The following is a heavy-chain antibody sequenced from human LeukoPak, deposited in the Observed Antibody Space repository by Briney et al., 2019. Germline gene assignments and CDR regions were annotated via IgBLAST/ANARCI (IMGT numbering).Heavy chain of an antibody. CDR2: ISSSGSTI. Sequence: GGSLRLSCAASGFTFSGYYMSWIRQAPGKGLEWVSYISSSGSTIYYADPVKGRFTISRDNAKNSLYLQMNSLRAEDTAVYYCARDWGYCSSTSCPLDYWGQGTLVTVSS. V-gene: IGHV3-11*01. D-gene: IGHD2-2*01. J-gene: IGHJ4*02. CDR3: ARDWGYCSSTSCPLDY. CDR1: GFTFSGYY.